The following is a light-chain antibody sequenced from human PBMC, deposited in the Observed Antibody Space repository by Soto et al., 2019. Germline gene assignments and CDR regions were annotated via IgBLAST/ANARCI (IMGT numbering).Light chain of an antibody. CDR3: QQRSSWPFT. CDR2: GAS. J-gene: IGKJ3*01. Sequence: EIVLTQSPGTLSLSPGERATLSCRASQSVSSTYLAWYQHKPGQAPRLLIYGASSRATGIPARFSGSGSGTDFTLTISSLEPEDFAVYYCQQRSSWPFTFGPGTKVDIK. CDR1: QSVSSTY. V-gene: IGKV3D-20*02.